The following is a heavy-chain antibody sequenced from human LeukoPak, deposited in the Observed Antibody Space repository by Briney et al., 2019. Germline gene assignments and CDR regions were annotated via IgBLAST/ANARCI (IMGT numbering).Heavy chain of an antibody. CDR1: GFTFSSYA. J-gene: IGHJ6*03. D-gene: IGHD1-1*01. CDR3: AKGKPWNYYYMDV. Sequence: GGSLRLSCAASGFTFSSYAMHWVRQAPGKGLEWVAVIWYGGSNKYYADSVKGRFTISRDNSKNTLYLQMNSLRAEDTAVYYCAKGKPWNYYYMDVWGKGTTVTVSS. CDR2: IWYGGSNK. V-gene: IGHV3-30*02.